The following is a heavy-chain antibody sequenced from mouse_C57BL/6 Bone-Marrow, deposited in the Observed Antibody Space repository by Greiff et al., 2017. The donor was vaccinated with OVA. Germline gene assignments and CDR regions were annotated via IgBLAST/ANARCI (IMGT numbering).Heavy chain of an antibody. CDR3: VRQSDYDGSFAY. CDR1: GFSFNTYS. V-gene: IGHV10-1*01. CDR2: IRSKSNNYAT. J-gene: IGHJ3*01. Sequence: EVQRVESGGGLVQPKGSLKLSCAASGFSFNTYSMNWVRQAPGQGLEWVARIRSKSNNYATYYADSVKDRFTISRDDAERMLYMKRKNRKTEDTDMYYCVRQSDYDGSFAYWGQGTLVTVSA. D-gene: IGHD2-4*01.